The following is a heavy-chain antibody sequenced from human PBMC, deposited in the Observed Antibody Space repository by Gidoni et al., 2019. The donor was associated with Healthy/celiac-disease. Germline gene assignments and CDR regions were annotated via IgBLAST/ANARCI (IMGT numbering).Heavy chain of an antibody. Sequence: QVQLQESGPGLVKPSQSLSLTGTVSGGSISSGGYYWSWIRQHPGKGLEWIGYIYYSGSTYYNPSLKSRVTISVDTSKNQFSLKLSSVTAAATAVYYCARDSSTLDRYYYYYGMDVWGQGTTVTVSS. J-gene: IGHJ6*02. D-gene: IGHD3-3*01. CDR3: ARDSSTLDRYYYYYGMDV. CDR2: IYYSGST. CDR1: GGSISSGGYY. V-gene: IGHV4-31*03.